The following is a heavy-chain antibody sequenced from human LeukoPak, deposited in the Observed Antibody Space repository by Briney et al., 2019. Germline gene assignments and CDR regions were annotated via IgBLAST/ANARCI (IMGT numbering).Heavy chain of an antibody. CDR1: GGSISSFDW. Sequence: PSETLTLTCVVSGGSISSFDWWSWVRQPPGKGLEWIGEISQSARTNYNPSLKSRVTMSIDKSRNQFSLRMSSVTAADTAVYYCAGVRLGSSGFSEYFEHWGQGTLVTVSS. D-gene: IGHD3-22*01. J-gene: IGHJ1*01. CDR2: ISQSART. V-gene: IGHV4-4*02. CDR3: AGVRLGSSGFSEYFEH.